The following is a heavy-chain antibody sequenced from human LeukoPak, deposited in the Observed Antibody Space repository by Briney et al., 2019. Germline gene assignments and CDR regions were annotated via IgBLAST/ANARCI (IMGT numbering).Heavy chain of an antibody. CDR2: ISSSSSYI. Sequence: PGGSLRLSCAASGFTFSSYSMNWVRQAPGKGLEWVSSISSSSSYIYYADSVKGRFTIYRDNAKNSLYLQMNSLRAEDTAVYYCASPGYYDFWSAMYWGQGTLVTVSS. D-gene: IGHD3-3*01. J-gene: IGHJ4*02. CDR3: ASPGYYDFWSAMY. V-gene: IGHV3-21*01. CDR1: GFTFSSYS.